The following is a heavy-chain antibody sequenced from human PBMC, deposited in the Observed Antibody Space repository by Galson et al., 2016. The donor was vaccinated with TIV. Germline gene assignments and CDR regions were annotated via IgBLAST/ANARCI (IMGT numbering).Heavy chain of an antibody. CDR3: ARDRLIDGLAPDAHDI. J-gene: IGHJ3*02. D-gene: IGHD3/OR15-3a*01. V-gene: IGHV1-3*01. Sequence: SVKVSCKASGYTFNYYAIHWVRQAPGQRLEWMGWINAGNGNTKYSQTFQGRVTITTDTSATTAYMELTSLRSEDTAVYYCARDRLIDGLAPDAHDIWGQGTMVTVSS. CDR2: INAGNGNT. CDR1: GYTFNYYA.